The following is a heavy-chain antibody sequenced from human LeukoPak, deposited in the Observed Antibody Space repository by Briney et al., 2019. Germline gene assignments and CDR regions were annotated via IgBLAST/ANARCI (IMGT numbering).Heavy chain of an antibody. CDR3: AGERSSNRYCSSTSCYQDDAFDI. CDR2: ISAYNGNT. D-gene: IGHD2-2*01. J-gene: IGHJ3*02. CDR1: GYTFTSYG. Sequence: GASVKVSCKASGYTFTSYGISWVRQAPGQGLEWMGWISAYNGNTNYAQKLQGRVTMTTDTSTSTAYMELRSLRSDDTAVYYCAGERSSNRYCSSTSCYQDDAFDIWGQGTMVTVSS. V-gene: IGHV1-18*01.